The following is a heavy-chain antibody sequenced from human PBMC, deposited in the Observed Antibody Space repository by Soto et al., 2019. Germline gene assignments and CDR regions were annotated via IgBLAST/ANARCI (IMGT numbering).Heavy chain of an antibody. CDR1: GGSFSGYY. D-gene: IGHD3-10*01. Sequence: QVQLQQWGAGLLKPSETLSLTCAVYGGSFSGYYWSWIRQPPGKGLEWIGEINHSGSTNYNPSLRSRVPISVDKSKNQFSRKLSSVTAADTAVYYCARRDGSSRRVRGWGRGYYGMDVWGQGTTVTVSS. CDR3: ARRDGSSRRVRGWGRGYYGMDV. CDR2: INHSGST. V-gene: IGHV4-34*01. J-gene: IGHJ6*02.